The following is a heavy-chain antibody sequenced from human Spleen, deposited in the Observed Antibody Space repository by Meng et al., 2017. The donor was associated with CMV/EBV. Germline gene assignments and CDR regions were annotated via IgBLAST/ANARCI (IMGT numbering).Heavy chain of an antibody. CDR1: GFTFSTYW. V-gene: IGHV3-74*01. CDR2: TNIDGSGT. J-gene: IGHJ4*02. D-gene: IGHD6-19*01. CDR3: VRGHSSGWYKFDS. Sequence: ASGFTFSTYWMHWVRQAPGKGLVWVSRTNIDGSGTTYADSVKGRFTVSRDNAKNTLYLQMNSLRAEDTAMYYCVRGHSSGWYKFDSWGQGTLVTVSS.